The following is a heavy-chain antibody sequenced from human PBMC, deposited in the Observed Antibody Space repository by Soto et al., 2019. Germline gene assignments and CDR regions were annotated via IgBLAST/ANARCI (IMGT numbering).Heavy chain of an antibody. D-gene: IGHD1-7*01. V-gene: IGHV3-48*01. CDR3: ARDENYLSKHDY. Sequence: GGSLRLSCAASGFTFSSYAMNWVRRAPGKGLEWISYISSTSSTIYYADYVKGRFTISRDNAKTSLYLQMNSLRAEDTAVYHCARDENYLSKHDYWGQGTLVTVSS. J-gene: IGHJ4*02. CDR2: ISSTSSTI. CDR1: GFTFSSYA.